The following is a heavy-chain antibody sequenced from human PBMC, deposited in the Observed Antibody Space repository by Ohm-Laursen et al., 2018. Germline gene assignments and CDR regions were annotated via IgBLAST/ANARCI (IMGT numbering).Heavy chain of an antibody. V-gene: IGHV3-33*06. CDR3: AKDQGHYYYGMDV. CDR1: GFTFRNFG. CDR2: VWFDGSNT. J-gene: IGHJ6*02. Sequence: SLRLSCAASGFTFRNFGMHWVRQAPGKGLEWVAVVWFDGSNTYYADSVKGRFTVSRDNSKNTLYLQMNSLRAEDTAVYYCAKDQGHYYYGMDVWGQGTTVTVSS.